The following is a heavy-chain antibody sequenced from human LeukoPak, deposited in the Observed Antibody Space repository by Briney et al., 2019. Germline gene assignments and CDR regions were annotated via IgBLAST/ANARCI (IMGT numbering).Heavy chain of an antibody. Sequence: ASVKVSCKASGYTFTSYYMHWVRQAPGQGLEWMGWINPNSGGTNYAQKFQGRVTMTRDTSISTAYMELSRLRSDDTAVYYCARDQQLVHWFDPWGQGTLVTVSS. D-gene: IGHD6-13*01. CDR1: GYTFTSYY. CDR2: INPNSGGT. V-gene: IGHV1-2*02. J-gene: IGHJ5*02. CDR3: ARDQQLVHWFDP.